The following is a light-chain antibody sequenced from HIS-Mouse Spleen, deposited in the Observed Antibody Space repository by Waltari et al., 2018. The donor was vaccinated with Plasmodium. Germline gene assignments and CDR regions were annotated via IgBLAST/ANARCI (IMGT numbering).Light chain of an antibody. CDR1: QGISSY. V-gene: IGKV1-8*01. J-gene: IGKJ2*01. CDR2: AAS. CDR3: QQYYSYPYT. Sequence: AIRMTQSPSSFSASTGDRVTITCRASQGISSYLSWYQQKPWKAPNLLSYAASTLQSGVPSRFSGIVSGTDFTLTISCLQSEDFATYSCQQYYSYPYTFGQGTKLEIK.